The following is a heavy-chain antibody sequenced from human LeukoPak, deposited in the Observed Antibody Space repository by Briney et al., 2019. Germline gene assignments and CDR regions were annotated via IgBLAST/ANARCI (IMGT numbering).Heavy chain of an antibody. J-gene: IGHJ2*01. D-gene: IGHD2-15*01. Sequence: SETLSLTCPVSGRSISSGDSYWSWIRQPPGKGLEWIGYIYYSGSTYYNPSLKSRVTISVETSKNQFSLKLSSVTAADTAVYYCARGGKAAVRFDLWGRGTLVTVSS. CDR1: GRSISSGDSY. CDR3: ARGGKAAVRFDL. CDR2: IYYSGST. V-gene: IGHV4-30-4*01.